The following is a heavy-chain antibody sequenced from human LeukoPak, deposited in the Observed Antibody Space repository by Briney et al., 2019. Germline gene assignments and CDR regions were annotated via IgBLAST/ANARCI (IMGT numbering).Heavy chain of an antibody. CDR1: GYTFTGYY. J-gene: IGHJ5*02. CDR3: ARGSLLENWFDP. Sequence: ASVKVSCKASGYTFTGYYMHWVRQAPGQGLEWMGWISPNSGGTNYAQKFQGRVTMTRDASISTAYTELSRLRSDDTAVYYCARGSLLENWFDPWGQGTLVTVSS. CDR2: ISPNSGGT. D-gene: IGHD2/OR15-2a*01. V-gene: IGHV1-2*02.